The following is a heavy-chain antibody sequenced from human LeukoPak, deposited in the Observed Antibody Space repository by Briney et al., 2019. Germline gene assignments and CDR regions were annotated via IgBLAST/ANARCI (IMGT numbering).Heavy chain of an antibody. V-gene: IGHV4-59*02. D-gene: IGHD2-2*01. CDR1: SGSVNSYY. CDR3: ARVPAAPRLYMDV. CDR2: IYYSGST. J-gene: IGHJ6*02. Sequence: SESLSLTCTVSSGSVNSYYWSWIRQPPGKGLEWIGYIYYSGSTNYNPSLKSRVTISVDTSKNQFSLKLSSVTAADTAVYYCARVPAAPRLYMDVWGQGTTVIVSS.